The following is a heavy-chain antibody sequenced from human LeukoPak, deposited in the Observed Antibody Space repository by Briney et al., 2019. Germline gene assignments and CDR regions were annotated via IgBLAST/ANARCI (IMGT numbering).Heavy chain of an antibody. J-gene: IGHJ6*03. V-gene: IGHV4-38-2*02. CDR2: IYHSGST. CDR3: ARPLGGSGYYYYMDV. CDR1: GYSISSGYY. Sequence: SETLSLTCTVSGYSISSGYYWGWIRQPPGKGLEWIGSIYHSGSTYYNPSLKSRVTISVDTSKNQFSLKLSSVTAADTAVYYCARPLGGSGYYYYMDVWGKGTTVTVSS. D-gene: IGHD3-16*01.